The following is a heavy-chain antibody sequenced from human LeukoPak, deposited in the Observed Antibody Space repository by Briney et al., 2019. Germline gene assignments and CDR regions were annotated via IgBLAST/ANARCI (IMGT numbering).Heavy chain of an antibody. J-gene: IGHJ6*02. V-gene: IGHV1-46*01. CDR1: GYTFTSYY. D-gene: IGHD1-1*01. CDR2: INPSGGST. CDR3: ARDRRSTTSRGYYYYYGMDV. Sequence: ASVKVSCKASGYTFTSYYMHWVRQAPGQGLEWMGIINPSGGSTSYAQKFQGRVTMTRDTSTSTVYMGLSSLRSEDTAVYYCARDRRSTTSRGYYYYYGMDVWGQGTTVTVSS.